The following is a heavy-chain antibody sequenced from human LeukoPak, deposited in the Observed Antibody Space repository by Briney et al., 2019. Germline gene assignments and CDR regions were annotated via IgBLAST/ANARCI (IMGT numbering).Heavy chain of an antibody. J-gene: IGHJ3*02. V-gene: IGHV3-53*01. CDR3: ANTKQYAFDI. CDR2: IYYDGTT. D-gene: IGHD1/OR15-1a*01. Sequence: GRSLRLSCAASGFTVSSSYMSWVRQAPGKGLEWVSIIYYDGTTYYADSVKGRFTISRDNSKNTLFLQMNSLRAEDTAVYYCANTKQYAFDIWGQGTMVTVSS. CDR1: GFTVSSSY.